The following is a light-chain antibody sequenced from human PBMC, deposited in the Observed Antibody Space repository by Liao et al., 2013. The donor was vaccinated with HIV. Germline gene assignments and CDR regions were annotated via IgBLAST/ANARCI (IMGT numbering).Light chain of an antibody. CDR1: NIGSKS. CDR3: QVWDSSSDHSWV. Sequence: SYELTQPPSVSVAPGKTASITCGGNNIGSKSVHWYQQKPGQAPVLVIYNDSDRPSGIPERFSGSNSGNTATLTISRVEAGDEADYYCQVWDSSSDHSWVFGGGTKLTVL. CDR2: NDS. J-gene: IGLJ3*02. V-gene: IGLV3-21*04.